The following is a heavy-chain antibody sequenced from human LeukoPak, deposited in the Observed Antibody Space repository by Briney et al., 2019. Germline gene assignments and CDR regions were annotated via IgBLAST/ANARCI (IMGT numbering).Heavy chain of an antibody. Sequence: SETLSLTCTVSGGSISSYYWSWIRQPAGKGLEWIGRIYTSGSTNYNPSLKSRVTMSVDTSKNQFSLKMTSVSAADTAVYYCARANNKKNHCSGGTCYPGDFDYWGQGTLVTVSS. D-gene: IGHD2-15*01. V-gene: IGHV4-4*07. CDR3: ARANNKKNHCSGGTCYPGDFDY. J-gene: IGHJ4*02. CDR1: GGSISSYY. CDR2: IYTSGST.